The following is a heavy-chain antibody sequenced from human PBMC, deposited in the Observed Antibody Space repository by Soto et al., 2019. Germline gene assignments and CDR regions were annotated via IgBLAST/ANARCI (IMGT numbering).Heavy chain of an antibody. Sequence: GGSLRLSCAASGFTFSSYAMHWVRQAPGKGLEWVAVISYDGSNKYYADSVKGRFTISRDNSKNTLYLQMNSLRAEDTAVYYCARGGLDTAMVSDQHGMDVWGQGTTVTVSS. CDR2: ISYDGSNK. CDR3: ARGGLDTAMVSDQHGMDV. V-gene: IGHV3-30-3*01. J-gene: IGHJ6*02. D-gene: IGHD5-18*01. CDR1: GFTFSSYA.